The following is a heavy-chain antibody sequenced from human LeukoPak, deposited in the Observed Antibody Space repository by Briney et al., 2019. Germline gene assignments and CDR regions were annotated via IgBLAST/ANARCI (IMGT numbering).Heavy chain of an antibody. CDR1: GFTFSSYA. V-gene: IGHV3-30-3*01. CDR3: ARDNYDGGGSSFDY. J-gene: IGHJ4*02. Sequence: GGSLRLSCAASGFTFSSYAMHWVRQAPGKGLEWVAVMSYDGSNKYYADSVKGRFTISRDNSKNTLYLQMNSLRAEDTAVYYCARDNYDGGGSSFDYWGQGTLVTVSS. CDR2: MSYDGSNK. D-gene: IGHD3-3*01.